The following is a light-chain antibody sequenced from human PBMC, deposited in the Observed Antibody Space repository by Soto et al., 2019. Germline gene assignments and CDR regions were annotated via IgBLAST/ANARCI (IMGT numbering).Light chain of an antibody. J-gene: IGKJ4*01. CDR3: QQNSTTPKA. Sequence: IHINHSTYSESASLGYIVTITCRSSQGIISWLAWYQQKPGKAPKLLIYAASSLQSGVPSRFSGSGSGTDFTLTISSLQLEDFATYYCQQNSTTPKASGGGSKVEI. V-gene: IGKV1-12*01. CDR1: QGIISW. CDR2: AAS.